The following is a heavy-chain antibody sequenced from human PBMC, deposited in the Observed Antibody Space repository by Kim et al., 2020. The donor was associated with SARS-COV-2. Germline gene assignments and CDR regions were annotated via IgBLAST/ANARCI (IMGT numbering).Heavy chain of an antibody. Sequence: ASVKVSCKASGYTFTSYDINWVRQATGQGLEWMGWMNPNSGNTGYAQKFQGRVTMTRNTSISTAYMELSSLRSEDTAVYYCARGVIVVVPAAISPHHCSGGSCYRPDNWFDPWGQGTLVTVSS. CDR3: ARGVIVVVPAAISPHHCSGGSCYRPDNWFDP. J-gene: IGHJ5*02. CDR2: MNPNSGNT. CDR1: GYTFTSYD. D-gene: IGHD2-2*01. V-gene: IGHV1-8*01.